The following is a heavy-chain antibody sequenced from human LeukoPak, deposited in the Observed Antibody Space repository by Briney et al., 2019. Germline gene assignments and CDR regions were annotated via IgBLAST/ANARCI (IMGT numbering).Heavy chain of an antibody. CDR2: ISSTSTFL. J-gene: IGHJ4*02. CDR1: GFNFNTYS. Sequence: GGSLRLSCGATGFNFNTYSMTWVRQAPGKGLEWVSSISSTSTFLYYADSVKGRFTVSRDNADHTVFLQLTSLRAEDTAVYYCTRGGYSSSWYPPFEYWGQGTQVTVSS. V-gene: IGHV3-21*06. D-gene: IGHD6-13*01. CDR3: TRGGYSSSWYPPFEY.